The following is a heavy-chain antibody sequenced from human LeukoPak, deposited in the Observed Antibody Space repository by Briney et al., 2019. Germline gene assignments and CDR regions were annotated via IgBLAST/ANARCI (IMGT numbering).Heavy chain of an antibody. V-gene: IGHV3-48*03. CDR2: ISSNGSTT. J-gene: IGHJ4*02. CDR1: GFTFSSYE. CDR3: ARDLSGSYVFDY. D-gene: IGHD1-26*01. Sequence: GGSLRLSCADSGFTFSSYEMNWVRQDPGKGLEWVSYISSNGSTTYYADSVKGRFTISRDNSKNTLYLQMDSLRAEDTAVYYCARDLSGSYVFDYLGQGTLVTVSS.